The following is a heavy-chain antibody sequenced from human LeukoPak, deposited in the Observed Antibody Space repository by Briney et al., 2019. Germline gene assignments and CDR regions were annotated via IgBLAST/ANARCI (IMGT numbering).Heavy chain of an antibody. V-gene: IGHV5-51*01. CDR2: IYPGDSDT. CDR1: GYNFTSYW. D-gene: IGHD1-26*01. J-gene: IGHJ3*02. Sequence: GESLKISCKGSGYNFTSYWIGWVRQMPGKGLEWMGIIYPGDSDTRYSPSFQGQVAISADKSISTAYLQWSSLKASDTAMYYCARHQYSGTYYNAFDIWGQGTLVTVSS. CDR3: ARHQYSGTYYNAFDI.